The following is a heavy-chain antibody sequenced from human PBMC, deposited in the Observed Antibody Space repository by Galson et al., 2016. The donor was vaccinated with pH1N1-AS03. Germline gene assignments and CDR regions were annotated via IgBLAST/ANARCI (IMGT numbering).Heavy chain of an antibody. J-gene: IGHJ5*01. D-gene: IGHD2-21*01. Sequence: LSLTCIVSGASVSSGGDYWSWIRQPAGKGLEWIGRINNRGNTKYNPSLESRVVMSADTSRNQFSLRLSAVTAADTAVYYCTRGKETGRVIVPTVLFYFDSWGQGRLVTVAS. CDR2: INNRGNT. V-gene: IGHV4-61*02. CDR1: GASVSSGGDY. CDR3: TRGKETGRVIVPTVLFYFDS.